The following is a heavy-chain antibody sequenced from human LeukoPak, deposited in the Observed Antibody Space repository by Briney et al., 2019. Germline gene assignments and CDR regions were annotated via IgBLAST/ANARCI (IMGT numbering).Heavy chain of an antibody. V-gene: IGHV3-43*02. Sequence: GGSLRLSCAASGFMFYDYAMHCVRQVPGRGLEWVSLISGDAVSSFYTDSVKGRFTISRDNNNSSLSLQMRRLTTEDTAFYYCVREQFSHTSNYFDNWGQGILVTVSS. D-gene: IGHD5-24*01. J-gene: IGHJ4*02. CDR3: VREQFSHTSNYFDN. CDR2: ISGDAVSS. CDR1: GFMFYDYA.